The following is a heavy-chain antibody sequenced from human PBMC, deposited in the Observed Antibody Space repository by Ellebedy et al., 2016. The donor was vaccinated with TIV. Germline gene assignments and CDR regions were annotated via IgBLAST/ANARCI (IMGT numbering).Heavy chain of an antibody. CDR1: GGSIGAYY. V-gene: IGHV4-59*01. J-gene: IGHJ5*02. Sequence: MPSETLSLTCTVSGGSIGAYYWSWIRQPPGKGLAWIGYVYYSGSTNYSPSLKSRVTISVDTSKNQFSLKLSSVTAADTAVYYCARDTTDYYYGSGSYYKWFDPWGQGTLVTVSS. CDR3: ARDTTDYYYGSGSYYKWFDP. CDR2: VYYSGST. D-gene: IGHD3-10*01.